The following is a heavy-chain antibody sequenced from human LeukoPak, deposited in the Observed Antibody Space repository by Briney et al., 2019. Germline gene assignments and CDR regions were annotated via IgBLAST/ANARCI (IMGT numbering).Heavy chain of an antibody. CDR3: ARDSMTTVVTPGDDY. V-gene: IGHV1-69*04. J-gene: IGHJ4*02. CDR1: GGTFSSYA. Sequence: GASVKVSCKASGGTFSSYAISWVRQAPGQGLEWMGRIIPILGIANYAQKFQGRVTITADKSTSTAYMELSSLRSEDTAVYYCARDSMTTVVTPGDDYWGQGTLVTVSS. D-gene: IGHD4-23*01. CDR2: IIPILGIA.